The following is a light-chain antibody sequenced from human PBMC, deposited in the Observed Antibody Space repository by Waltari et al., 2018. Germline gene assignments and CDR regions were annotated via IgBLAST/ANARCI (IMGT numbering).Light chain of an antibody. V-gene: IGKV3-15*01. CDR1: QSVGIN. CDR2: SIS. Sequence: EVVLTQSPDTLSVSPGDSATLSCTASQSVGINLAWYQQKPGQAPRLLMYSISKRATGVPARFSGSGSGTQFTLTIGSLQSEDFAVYFCQHYNNWPLIAFGQGTRLESK. CDR3: QHYNNWPLIA. J-gene: IGKJ5*01.